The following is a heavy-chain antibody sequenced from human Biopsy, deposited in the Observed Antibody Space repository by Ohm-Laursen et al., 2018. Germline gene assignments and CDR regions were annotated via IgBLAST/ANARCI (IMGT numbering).Heavy chain of an antibody. D-gene: IGHD5-18*01. CDR1: GFTFSSYG. CDR2: IWYDGSNK. J-gene: IGHJ6*02. CDR3: AKDRYNYTPIGGFSMDV. Sequence: SLRLSCTASGFTFSSYGIHWVRQAPGKGLEWVAVIWYDGSNKYSADSVKGRFTISRDNSRDTLYLQMSSLRAEDTAVYYCAKDRYNYTPIGGFSMDVWGQGTTVTVSS. V-gene: IGHV3-33*06.